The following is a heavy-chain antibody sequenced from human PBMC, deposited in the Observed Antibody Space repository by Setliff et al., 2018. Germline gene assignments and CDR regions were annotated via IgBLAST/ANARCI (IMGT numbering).Heavy chain of an antibody. CDR2: IYTTGST. J-gene: IGHJ3*02. CDR1: GDSIRNYH. V-gene: IGHV4-4*08. Sequence: KTSETLSLTCTVSGDSIRNYHWSWFRQPPGSRLEWIGYIYTTGSTSYNPSLKSRVTMSVDTSKSQFSLKMRSVTAADAALYYCARKDGDMWGQGTMVTVSS. D-gene: IGHD2-15*01. CDR3: ARKDGDM.